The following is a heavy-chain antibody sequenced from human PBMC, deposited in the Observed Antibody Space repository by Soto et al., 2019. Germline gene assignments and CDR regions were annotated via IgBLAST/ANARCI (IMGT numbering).Heavy chain of an antibody. V-gene: IGHV3-23*01. Sequence: HLLETGGGLVQPGGSLRLSCAASGFTFSNYAMNWVRHAPGKGLEWVSIIGDIGQYTFYADSVRGRFTFSRDNSKNMLFLEMNNLRAEDTAMYFCAKGGTSHSYGMDAWGPGTPVTGSS. D-gene: IGHD2-2*01. CDR2: IGDIGQYT. J-gene: IGHJ6*02. CDR3: AKGGTSHSYGMDA. CDR1: GFTFSNYA.